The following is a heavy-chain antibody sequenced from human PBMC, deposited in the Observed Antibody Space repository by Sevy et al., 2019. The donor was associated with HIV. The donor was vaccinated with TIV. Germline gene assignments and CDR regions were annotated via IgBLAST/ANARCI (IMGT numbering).Heavy chain of an antibody. CDR1: GFTFNSYG. CDR2: ILYDGSNK. CDR3: ARGLAALPGYYYGMDV. V-gene: IGHV3-30*03. J-gene: IGHJ6*02. D-gene: IGHD6-6*01. Sequence: GGSLRLSCVASGFTFNSYGMHWVRQAPGKGLEWVVVILYDGSNKYYADSVKGRFTISRDNSKNTLYLQMNSLRHEDTSVYYCARGLAALPGYYYGMDVWGQGTTVTVSS.